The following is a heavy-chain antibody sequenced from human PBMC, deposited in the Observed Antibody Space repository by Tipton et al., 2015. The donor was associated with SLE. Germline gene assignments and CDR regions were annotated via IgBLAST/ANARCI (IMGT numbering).Heavy chain of an antibody. CDR2: ISWNSGSI. V-gene: IGHV3-9*01. J-gene: IGHJ4*02. CDR3: AKALYSGSYYGFLDY. Sequence: SLRLSCAASGFTFDDYAMHWVRQVPGKGLEWVSGISWNSGSIGYADSVKGRFTISRDNAKNSLYLQMNSLRAEDTALYYCAKALYSGSYYGFLDYWGQGTLVTVSS. CDR1: GFTFDDYA. D-gene: IGHD1-26*01.